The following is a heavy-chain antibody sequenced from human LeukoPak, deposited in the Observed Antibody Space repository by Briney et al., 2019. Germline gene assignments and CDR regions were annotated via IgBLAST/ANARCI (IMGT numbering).Heavy chain of an antibody. CDR1: GFTFSGYA. Sequence: GGSLGLSCAASGFTFSGYAMSWVRQAPGKGLEWVSAISGSGGSTYYADSVKGRFTISRDNPKNTLYLQMNSLRAEDTAVYYCAKGPPLGATAPLDYWGQGTLVTVSS. J-gene: IGHJ4*02. V-gene: IGHV3-23*01. CDR2: ISGSGGST. D-gene: IGHD1-26*01. CDR3: AKGPPLGATAPLDY.